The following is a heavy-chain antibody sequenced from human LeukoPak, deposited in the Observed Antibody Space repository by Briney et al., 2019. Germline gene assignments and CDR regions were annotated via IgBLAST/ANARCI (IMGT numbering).Heavy chain of an antibody. V-gene: IGHV4-39*07. CDR3: ARWCSSTSCLAHYYYYGMDV. D-gene: IGHD2-2*01. CDR2: IYYSGST. J-gene: IGHJ6*02. CDR1: GGSISSSSYY. Sequence: SETLSLTCTVSGGSISSSSYYWGWIRQPPGKGLEWIGSIYYSGSTYYNPSLKSRVTISVDTSKNQFSLKLSSVTAADTAVYHCARWCSSTSCLAHYYYYGMDVWGQGTTVTVSS.